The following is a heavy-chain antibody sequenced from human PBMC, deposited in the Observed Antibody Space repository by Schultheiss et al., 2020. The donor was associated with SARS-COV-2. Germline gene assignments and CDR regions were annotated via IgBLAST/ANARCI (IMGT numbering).Heavy chain of an antibody. V-gene: IGHV3-69-1*01. D-gene: IGHD6-19*01. J-gene: IGHJ4*02. CDR1: GFTFSDYY. Sequence: GGSLRLSCAASGFTFSDYYMNWVRQAPGKGLEWVSSISSSSTIYYADSVKGRFTISRDNAKNSLYLQMNSLRAEDTALYYCAKELIAVAGTLDYWGQGTLVTVSS. CDR3: AKELIAVAGTLDY. CDR2: ISSSSTI.